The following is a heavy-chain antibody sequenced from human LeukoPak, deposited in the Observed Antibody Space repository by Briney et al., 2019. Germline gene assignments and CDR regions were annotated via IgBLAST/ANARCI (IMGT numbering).Heavy chain of an antibody. V-gene: IGHV3-23*01. CDR1: GFTFSSYA. Sequence: GGSLRLSCAASGFTFSSYAMAWVRQAPGKGLEWVSAISGSGGTTYYADSVKGRFTISRDNSKNTLYLQMNSLRAEDTAVYYCAKMVGGIFGPFDYWGQGTLVSVSS. CDR3: AKMVGGIFGPFDY. CDR2: ISGSGGTT. D-gene: IGHD3/OR15-3a*01. J-gene: IGHJ4*02.